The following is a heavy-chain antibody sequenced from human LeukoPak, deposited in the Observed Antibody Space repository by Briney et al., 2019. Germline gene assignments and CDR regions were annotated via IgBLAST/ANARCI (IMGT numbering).Heavy chain of an antibody. Sequence: ASVKVSCKASGYTFTSYYMHWVRQAPGQGLEWMGIINPSGGSTSYAQKFQGRVTMTRDTSTSTVYMKLSSLRSEDTAVYYCARNYYDSSGYGTFGAFDIWGQGTMVTVSS. CDR2: INPSGGST. V-gene: IGHV1-46*01. CDR1: GYTFTSYY. J-gene: IGHJ3*02. CDR3: ARNYYDSSGYGTFGAFDI. D-gene: IGHD3-22*01.